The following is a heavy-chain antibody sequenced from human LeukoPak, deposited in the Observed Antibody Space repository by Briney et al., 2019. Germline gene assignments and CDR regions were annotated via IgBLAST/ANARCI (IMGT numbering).Heavy chain of an antibody. CDR1: GASIRSGDYY. V-gene: IGHV4-30-4*01. Sequence: SETLSLTCTVSGASIRSGDYYWSWIRQPPGKGLEWIGYIYYSGSTYYNPSLKSRVTISVDTSKNQFSLKLSSVTAADTAVYYCARRISYWFDPWGQGTLVTVSS. CDR3: ARRISYWFDP. CDR2: IYYSGST. D-gene: IGHD3-10*01. J-gene: IGHJ5*02.